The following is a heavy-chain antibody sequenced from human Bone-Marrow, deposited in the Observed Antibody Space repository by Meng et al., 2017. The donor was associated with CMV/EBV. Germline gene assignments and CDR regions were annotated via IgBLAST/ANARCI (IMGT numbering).Heavy chain of an antibody. CDR3: GREEGSSWNRLAY. J-gene: IGHJ4*02. Sequence: VKVSCKASGGTFSSYAISWVRQAPGQGLEWMGGIIPIFGTANYAQKFQGRVTMTRDTSTSTVYMELSSLRSEDTAVYYCGREEGSSWNRLAYWGQGPRVTCSS. CDR1: GGTFSSYA. D-gene: IGHD6-13*01. CDR2: IIPIFGTA. V-gene: IGHV1-69*05.